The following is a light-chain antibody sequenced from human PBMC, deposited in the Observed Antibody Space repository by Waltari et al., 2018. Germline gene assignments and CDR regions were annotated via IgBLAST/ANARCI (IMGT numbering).Light chain of an antibody. V-gene: IGKV3-20*01. CDR2: GTS. CDR3: QQYDTLPWT. J-gene: IGKJ1*01. Sequence: EIVLTQSPGTLSLSPGERATLSCRASQSISSSYLAWYQQKPGQSPRLRIYGTSSRATGIPDRFSGSGSGTDFTLTISRLEPEDFAVYHCQQYDTLPWTFGQGTKVEIK. CDR1: QSISSSY.